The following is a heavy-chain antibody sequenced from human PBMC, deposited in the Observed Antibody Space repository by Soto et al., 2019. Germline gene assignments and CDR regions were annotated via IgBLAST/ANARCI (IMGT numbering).Heavy chain of an antibody. CDR2: ISGSGGST. V-gene: IGHV3-23*01. Sequence: EVQLLESGGGLVQPGGSLRLSCAASGFTFSSYAMSWVRQAPGKGLEWVSAISGSGGSTYYADSVKGRFTISRDNSKNTLYLQMNSLRAEDTAVYYCANVPWELSPYYCYGRDFWVQGTTVTVSS. CDR1: GFTFSSYA. J-gene: IGHJ6*02. CDR3: ANVPWELSPYYCYGRDF. D-gene: IGHD1-26*01.